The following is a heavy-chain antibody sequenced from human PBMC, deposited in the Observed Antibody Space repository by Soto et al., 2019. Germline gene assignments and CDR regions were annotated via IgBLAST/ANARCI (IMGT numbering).Heavy chain of an antibody. D-gene: IGHD2-8*01. CDR1: GFTFSSYS. J-gene: IGHJ5*02. V-gene: IGHV3-21*01. CDR3: ARDQSPIVLMVYAGSGWFDH. CDR2: ISSSSSYI. Sequence: XGSLRLSCAASGFTFSSYSMNWVRQAPGKGLEWVSSISSSSSYIYYAGSVKGRFTISRDNAKNSLYLQMNSLRAEDTAVYYCARDQSPIVLMVYAGSGWFDHWGQGTLVTVSS.